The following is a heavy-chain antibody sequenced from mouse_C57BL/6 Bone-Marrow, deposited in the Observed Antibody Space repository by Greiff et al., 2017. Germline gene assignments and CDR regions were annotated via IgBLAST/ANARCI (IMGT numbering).Heavy chain of an antibody. V-gene: IGHV1-64*01. D-gene: IGHD1-1*01. CDR3: ARAVPLVFDV. Sequence: QVQLQQPGAELVKPGASVKLSCKASGYTFTSYSMHWVKQRPGQGLEWIGMIHPNSGSTNYNEKFKSKATLTVDQSSSTAYMQLSSLTSEDSAVYYCARAVPLVFDVWGTGTTVTVSS. CDR1: GYTFTSYS. CDR2: IHPNSGST. J-gene: IGHJ1*03.